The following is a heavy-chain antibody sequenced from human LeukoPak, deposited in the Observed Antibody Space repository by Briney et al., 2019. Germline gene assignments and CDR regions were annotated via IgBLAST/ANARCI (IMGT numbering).Heavy chain of an antibody. CDR1: GFTFSSYS. Sequence: PGGSLRLSCAASGFTFSSYSMNWVRQAPGKGLEWVSSISSSSSYIYYADSVKGRFTISRDNAKNSLYLQMNSLRAEDTAVYYCARDFYYDSSGYYPGAFDIWGQRTMVTVSS. V-gene: IGHV3-21*01. J-gene: IGHJ3*02. CDR3: ARDFYYDSSGYYPGAFDI. CDR2: ISSSSSYI. D-gene: IGHD3-22*01.